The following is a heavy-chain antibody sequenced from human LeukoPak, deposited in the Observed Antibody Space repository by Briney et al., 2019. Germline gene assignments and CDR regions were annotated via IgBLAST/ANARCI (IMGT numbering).Heavy chain of an antibody. V-gene: IGHV3-74*01. Sequence: GGSLRLSCAASGFTFSSYWMHCVRQAPGKGLVWVSRIYRVGVGTSYADSVMGRFTISRDNSKNTLYLQMDSLRAEDTALYYCAKGSGINHYHWIDPWGQGTLVSFSS. CDR1: GFTFSSYW. CDR2: IYRVGVGT. CDR3: AKGSGINHYHWIDP. D-gene: IGHD1-14*01. J-gene: IGHJ5*02.